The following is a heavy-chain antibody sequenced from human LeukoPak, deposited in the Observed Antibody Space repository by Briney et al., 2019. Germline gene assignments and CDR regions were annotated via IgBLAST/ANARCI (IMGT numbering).Heavy chain of an antibody. CDR1: GDSISSYY. D-gene: IGHD4-17*01. J-gene: IGHJ1*01. CDR3: ARAAVTTSRYFQH. V-gene: IGHV4-59*01. Sequence: SETLSLSCTVSGDSISSYYWNWIRQPPGKGLEWIGYISYSGSTNYNPSLKSRVTISLDTSKNQLSLKLSSVTAADTAVYYCARAAVTTSRYFQHWGQGTLVTVSS. CDR2: ISYSGST.